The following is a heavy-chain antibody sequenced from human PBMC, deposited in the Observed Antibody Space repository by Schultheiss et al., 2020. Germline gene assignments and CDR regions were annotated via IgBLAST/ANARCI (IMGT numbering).Heavy chain of an antibody. J-gene: IGHJ5*02. CDR3: ARNRSLVYWFDP. D-gene: IGHD2-8*01. V-gene: IGHV4-59*01. CDR2: IYYSGST. CDR1: GGSISSYY. Sequence: SETLSLTCTVSGGSISSYYWSWIRQPPGKGLEWIGYIYYSGSTNYNPSLKSRVTISVDTSKNQFSLKLSSVTAADTAVYYCARNRSLVYWFDPWGQGTLVTVSS.